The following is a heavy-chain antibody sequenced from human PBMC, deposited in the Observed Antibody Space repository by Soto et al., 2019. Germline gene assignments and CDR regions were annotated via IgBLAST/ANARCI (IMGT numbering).Heavy chain of an antibody. CDR1: GFTFSSYA. J-gene: IGHJ4*02. V-gene: IGHV3-30-3*01. Sequence: GGSLRLSCAASGFTFSSYAMRWVRQAPGKGLEWVAVISYDGSNKYYADSVKGRFTISRDNSKNTVYLQMTSLKAEDTAVYYCARGIEYSSPHFDYWGQGTLVTVSS. CDR3: ARGIEYSSPHFDY. CDR2: ISYDGSNK. D-gene: IGHD6-6*01.